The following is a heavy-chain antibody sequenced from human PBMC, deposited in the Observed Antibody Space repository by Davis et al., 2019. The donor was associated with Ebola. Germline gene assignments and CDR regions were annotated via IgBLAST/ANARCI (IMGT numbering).Heavy chain of an antibody. J-gene: IGHJ6*02. V-gene: IGHV1-69*13. CDR1: GYTFTSSD. Sequence: SVKVSCKASGYTFTSSDINWVRQAPGQGLEWMGRIIPIFDATNYAQKFQGRFTITADESSSTAYMKLSSLRSEDSAVYYCATGYCSSTSCYKKHYYGMDVWGQGTTVTVSS. CDR3: ATGYCSSTSCYKKHYYGMDV. D-gene: IGHD2-2*02. CDR2: IIPIFDAT.